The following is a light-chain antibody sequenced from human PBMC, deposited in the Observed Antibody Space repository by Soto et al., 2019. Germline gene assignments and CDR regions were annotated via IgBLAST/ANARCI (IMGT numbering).Light chain of an antibody. CDR2: DAS. V-gene: IGKV1-5*01. CDR3: HQYNSYHT. CDR1: QSVNSW. Sequence: DIQMTQSPSTPSAFVGDRVTITCRASQSVNSWLAWYQQRPGKAPKLLSYDASTLESGVPSRFSGSGSGTEFTLTISSLQPDDFATYYCHQYNSYHTFGGGTRWIS. J-gene: IGKJ4*01.